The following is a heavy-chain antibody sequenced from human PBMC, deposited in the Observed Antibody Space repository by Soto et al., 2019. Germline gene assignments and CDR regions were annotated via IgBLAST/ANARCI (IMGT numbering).Heavy chain of an antibody. Sequence: QVQLVQSGAEVKKPGASVKVSCKASGYTFTSYAMHWVRQAPGQRLEWMGWINAGNGNTKYSQKFQGRDTITRDTSASTAYMELSRLRSEDTAVYYCARDPSGYSSSWYDANYYYYYGMDGWGQGTTVTVSS. CDR1: GYTFTSYA. J-gene: IGHJ6*02. D-gene: IGHD6-13*01. CDR2: INAGNGNT. CDR3: ARDPSGYSSSWYDANYYYYYGMDG. V-gene: IGHV1-3*01.